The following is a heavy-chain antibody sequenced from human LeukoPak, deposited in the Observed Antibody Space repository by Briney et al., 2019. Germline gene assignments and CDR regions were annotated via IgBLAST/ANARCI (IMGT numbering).Heavy chain of an antibody. CDR3: ARDAHYYDSSGYFRAPFEY. D-gene: IGHD3-22*01. J-gene: IGHJ4*02. Sequence: GGSLRLSCAASGFTFSSYGMHWVRQAPGKGLEWVAVISYDGSNKYYADSVKGRFTISRDNAKNSLYLQMSSLRAEDTAVYYCARDAHYYDSSGYFRAPFEYWGQGTLVTVSS. V-gene: IGHV3-30*03. CDR1: GFTFSSYG. CDR2: ISYDGSNK.